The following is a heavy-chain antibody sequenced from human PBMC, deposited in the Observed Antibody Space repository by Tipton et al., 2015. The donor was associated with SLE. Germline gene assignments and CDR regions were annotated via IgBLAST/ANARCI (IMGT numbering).Heavy chain of an antibody. D-gene: IGHD3-3*01. CDR2: IHYSGST. Sequence: GLVKPSETLSLTCTVSGGSISNYYWSWIRQPPGKGLEWIGYIHYSGSTNYNPPLKSRVTISVDTSKKQISLKLSSVTAADTAVYYCARGLGTIFGVVTNPWGQGTLVTVSS. CDR1: GGSISNYY. J-gene: IGHJ5*02. V-gene: IGHV4-59*01. CDR3: ARGLGTIFGVVTNP.